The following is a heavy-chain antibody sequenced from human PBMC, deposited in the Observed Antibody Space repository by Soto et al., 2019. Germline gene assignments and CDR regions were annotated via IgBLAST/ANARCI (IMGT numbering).Heavy chain of an antibody. Sequence: SETLSLTCAVSGGSIRSSNWWSWVRQPPGKGLEWIGEIYHSGSTNYNPSLKSRVTISVDRSKNQFFLRLRSVTAADTAVYYCARDWVRYFDWFIDYWGQGTLVTVPQ. CDR1: GGSIRSSNW. J-gene: IGHJ4*02. D-gene: IGHD3-9*01. CDR3: ARDWVRYFDWFIDY. CDR2: IYHSGST. V-gene: IGHV4-4*02.